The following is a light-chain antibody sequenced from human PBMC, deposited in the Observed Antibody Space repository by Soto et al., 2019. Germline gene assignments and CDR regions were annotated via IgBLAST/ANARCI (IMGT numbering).Light chain of an antibody. CDR3: QQYNTGLT. J-gene: IGKJ1*01. Sequence: EIVMTQSPATLSVSPGERATLSCRASQSVHSNFAWYQQKPGQAPRLLIYGASTRATGIPARFSGSGSGTEFTLTINTLQSVDFAVYYCQQYNTGLTFGQVTKVEIK. V-gene: IGKV3-15*01. CDR2: GAS. CDR1: QSVHSN.